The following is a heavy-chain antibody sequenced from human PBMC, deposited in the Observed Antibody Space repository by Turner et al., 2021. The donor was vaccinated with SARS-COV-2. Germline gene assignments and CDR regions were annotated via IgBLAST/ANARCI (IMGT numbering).Heavy chain of an antibody. Sequence: EVQLVESGGGLLQPGGSLSLSCAASGFTVSSYYMSWVRHAPGKGLGWVSVMYSGCSTYYADSVKGRFTISRDNSKNTLYLQMNSLRAEDTAVYYCARGHVPAASNFYYYYYYGMDVWGQGTTVTVSS. CDR1: GFTVSSYY. J-gene: IGHJ6*02. V-gene: IGHV3-53*01. CDR2: MYSGCST. CDR3: ARGHVPAASNFYYYYYYGMDV. D-gene: IGHD2-2*01.